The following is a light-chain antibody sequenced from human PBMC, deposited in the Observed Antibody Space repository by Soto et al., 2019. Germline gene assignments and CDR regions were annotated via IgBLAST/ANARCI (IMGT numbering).Light chain of an antibody. CDR3: QQYGSSPRVT. V-gene: IGKV3-20*01. CDR1: QSVISSY. J-gene: IGKJ5*01. CDR2: GAS. Sequence: EIVMTQCPATLSVSPGEIATLSFSASQSVISSYLAWYQHKPGQAPRLLIYGASSRATGIPDRFSGSGSGTDFTLTISRLEPADFAVYYCQQYGSSPRVTFGQGTRLEIK.